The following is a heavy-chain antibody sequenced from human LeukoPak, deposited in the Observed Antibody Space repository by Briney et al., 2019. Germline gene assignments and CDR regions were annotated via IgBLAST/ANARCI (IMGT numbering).Heavy chain of an antibody. V-gene: IGHV1-8*01. CDR1: GYTFTSYD. Sequence: GASVEISCKASGYTFTSYDINWLRQASGQGLEWMGWMNPNSGNTGYAQKFQGRFTMTWDTSISTAYMELSSLRSEGTAVYYCAREYRRQPDWGQGTLVTVSS. CDR3: AREYRRQPD. CDR2: MNPNSGNT. D-gene: IGHD5-12*01. J-gene: IGHJ4*02.